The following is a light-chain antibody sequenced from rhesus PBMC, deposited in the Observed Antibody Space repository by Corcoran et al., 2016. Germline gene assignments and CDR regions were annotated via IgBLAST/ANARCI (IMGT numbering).Light chain of an antibody. V-gene: IGKV1S15*01. J-gene: IGKJ2*01. Sequence: DIQMTQSPSSLSASVGDTVTITCRASQGISNNLAWYQQKPGKVPTLMIYYASTLQSGVPSRFSGSVSGTDFTLTISSLQPEDFATYYWQHGYGTPYSVGQGTKVEIK. CDR1: QGISNN. CDR3: QHGYGTPYS. CDR2: YAS.